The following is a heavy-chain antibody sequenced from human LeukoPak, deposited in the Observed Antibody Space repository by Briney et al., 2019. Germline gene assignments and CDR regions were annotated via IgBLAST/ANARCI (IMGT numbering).Heavy chain of an antibody. V-gene: IGHV3-73*01. CDR3: TRQGIEYSSSSNFDY. D-gene: IGHD6-13*01. CDR1: GFTFSGSA. CDR2: IRSKANSYAT. J-gene: IGHJ4*02. Sequence: AGGSLRLSCAASGFTFSGSAMHWVRQASGKGLEWVGRIRSKANSYATAYSASVKGRFTISRDDSKNTAYLQMNSLKTEYTAVYYCTRQGIEYSSSSNFDYWGQGTLVTVSS.